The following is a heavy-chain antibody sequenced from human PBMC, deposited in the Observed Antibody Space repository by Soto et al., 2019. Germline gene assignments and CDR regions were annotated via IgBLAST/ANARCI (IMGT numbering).Heavy chain of an antibody. CDR3: ATSFGSGYRAFDY. V-gene: IGHV1-69*02. Sequence: SVKVSCKASADTFNFYTINWVRQAPGLGLEWMGRFNPILSMSNSALRFQGRVTLTADKSTSTAYMVLSSLRSDDTAVYYCATSFGSGYRAFDYWGQGVLVTVSS. CDR2: FNPILSMS. CDR1: ADTFNFYT. D-gene: IGHD3-10*01. J-gene: IGHJ4*02.